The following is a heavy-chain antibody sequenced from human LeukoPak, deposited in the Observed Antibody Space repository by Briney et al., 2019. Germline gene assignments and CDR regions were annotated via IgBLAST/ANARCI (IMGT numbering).Heavy chain of an antibody. V-gene: IGHV4-34*01. D-gene: IGHD5-18*01. J-gene: IGHJ4*02. CDR3: ARSQNTATDY. Sequence: SETLSLTCAVYGGSFSGYYWSWIRQPPGKGLEWIGEINHSGSTNYNPSLKSRVTISVDTSKNQFSLKLSSVTAADTAVYYCARSQNTATDYWGQGTLVTVSS. CDR1: GGSFSGYY. CDR2: INHSGST.